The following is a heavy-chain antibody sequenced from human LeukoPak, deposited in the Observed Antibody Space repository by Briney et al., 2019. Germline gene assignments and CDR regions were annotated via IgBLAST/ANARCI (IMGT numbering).Heavy chain of an antibody. J-gene: IGHJ6*02. D-gene: IGHD4-11*01. V-gene: IGHV2-5*02. CDR2: IYWDDDK. CDR3: ARYMTTVHHFYSMDV. Sequence: SGPTLVKPTQTLTLTCTFSGFSLSTSGVGVGWIRQPPGKALEWLALIYWDDDKRYSPSLKSRLSITKDTSKNQVVLTLINMDPVDTATYYCARYMTTVHHFYSMDVWGQGTTVTVSS. CDR1: GFSLSTSGVG.